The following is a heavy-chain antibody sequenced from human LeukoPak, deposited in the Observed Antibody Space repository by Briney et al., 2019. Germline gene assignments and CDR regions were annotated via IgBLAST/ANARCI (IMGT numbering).Heavy chain of an antibody. CDR2: MNPNSGNT. V-gene: IGHV1-8*01. D-gene: IGHD6-19*01. CDR3: AGGVWQGSYSSAYYTFDY. CDR1: GYTFTSYD. Sequence: ASVKVSCKASGYTFTSYDINWVRQATGQGLEWMGWMNPNSGNTGYAQKFQGRVTMTRNTSINTAYMELSSLRSEDTAVYYCAGGVWQGSYSSAYYTFDYWGQGILVTVSS. J-gene: IGHJ4*02.